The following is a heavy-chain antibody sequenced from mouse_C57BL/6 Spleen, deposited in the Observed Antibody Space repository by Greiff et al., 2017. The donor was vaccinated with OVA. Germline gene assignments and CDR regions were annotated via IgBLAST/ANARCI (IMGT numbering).Heavy chain of an antibody. Sequence: VQLQQSGAELARPGASVKLSCKASGYTFTSYGISWVKQRTGQGLEWIGEIYPRSGNTYYNEKFKGKATLTADKSSSTAYMELRSLTSEDSAVYFCARRQLGSSPYYAMDYWGQGTSVTVSS. D-gene: IGHD1-1*01. CDR1: GYTFTSYG. V-gene: IGHV1-81*01. CDR2: IYPRSGNT. J-gene: IGHJ4*01. CDR3: ARRQLGSSPYYAMDY.